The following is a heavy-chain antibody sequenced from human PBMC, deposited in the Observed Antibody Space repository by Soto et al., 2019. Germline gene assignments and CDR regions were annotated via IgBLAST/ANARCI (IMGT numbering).Heavy chain of an antibody. CDR1: GFTFSSYW. Sequence: GGSLRFSCAASGFTFSSYWMHWVRQAPGKGLVWVSRINSDGSSTSYADSVKGRFTISRDNAKNTLYLQMNSLRAEDTAVYYCAREVGNNYYYGMDVWGQGTTVTVSS. CDR2: INSDGSST. J-gene: IGHJ6*02. CDR3: AREVGNNYYYGMDV. V-gene: IGHV3-74*01. D-gene: IGHD2-2*01.